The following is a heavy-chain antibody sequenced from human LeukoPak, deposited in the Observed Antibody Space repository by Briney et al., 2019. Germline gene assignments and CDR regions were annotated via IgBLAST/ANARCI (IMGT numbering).Heavy chain of an antibody. Sequence: GGSLRLSCATAGFTFSTFGIHWVRQTPGKGLEWVSYISSSFKIGYADSVKGRFTISRDNSKNSLYLQMDSLRVEDTAVYYCVRDPSYGSSWYYYMDVWGKGTTVTVSS. CDR3: VRDPSYGSSWYYYMDV. CDR1: GFTFSTFG. CDR2: ISSSFKIG. J-gene: IGHJ6*03. V-gene: IGHV3-21*05. D-gene: IGHD6-13*01.